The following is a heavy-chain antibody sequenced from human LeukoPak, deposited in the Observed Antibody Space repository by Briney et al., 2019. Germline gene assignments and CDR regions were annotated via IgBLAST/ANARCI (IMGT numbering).Heavy chain of an antibody. V-gene: IGHV3-30-3*01. CDR1: GFTFSSYA. CDR2: ISYDGSNK. Sequence: PGGSLRLSCAASGFTFSSYAMHWVRQAPGKGLEWVAVISYDGSNKYYADSVKGRFTISRDNSKNTLYLQMNSLRAEDTAVYYCATSRDGYNYNFDYWGRGTLVTVSS. CDR3: ATSRDGYNYNFDY. J-gene: IGHJ4*02. D-gene: IGHD5-24*01.